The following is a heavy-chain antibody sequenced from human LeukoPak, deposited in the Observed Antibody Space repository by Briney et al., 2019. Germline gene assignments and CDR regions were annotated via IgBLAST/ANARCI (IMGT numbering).Heavy chain of an antibody. CDR1: GYTFTIYY. CDR2: INPSGGST. D-gene: IGHD5-24*01. CDR3: ARERTDGYKMYNWFDP. V-gene: IGHV1-46*01. Sequence: ASVKVSCKASGYTFTIYYIHWVRQAPGQGLEWMGIINPSGGSTSYAQKFQGRVTMTRDTSTSTVYMELSSLRSEDTAVYYCARERTDGYKMYNWFDPWGQGTLVTVSS. J-gene: IGHJ5*02.